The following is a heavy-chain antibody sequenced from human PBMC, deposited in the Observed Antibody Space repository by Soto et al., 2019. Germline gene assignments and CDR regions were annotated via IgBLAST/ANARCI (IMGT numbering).Heavy chain of an antibody. J-gene: IGHJ4*02. V-gene: IGHV4-39*01. CDR3: ATADGFGVVTPFFEY. CDR1: GGSISSSSYY. CDR2: IYYSGST. D-gene: IGHD3-3*01. Sequence: PSETLSLTCTVSGGSISSSSYYWGWIRQPPGKGLEWIGSIYYSGSTYYNPSLKSRVTIAVDTSKNQFSLKLSSVTAADTAVYYCATADGFGVVTPFFEYWGQGIVVTVSS.